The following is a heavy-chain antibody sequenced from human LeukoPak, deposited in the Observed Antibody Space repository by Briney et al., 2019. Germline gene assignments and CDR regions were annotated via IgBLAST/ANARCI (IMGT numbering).Heavy chain of an antibody. Sequence: GGSLRLSCAASGFTFSSYAMSWVRQAPGKGLEWVSAISGSGDSTYYGDSVKGRFTISRDNSKNTLYLQMNSLRAEDTAVYYCAKFKTVGRYSSGWYYFDYWGQGTLVTVSS. D-gene: IGHD6-19*01. J-gene: IGHJ4*02. CDR2: ISGSGDST. CDR3: AKFKTVGRYSSGWYYFDY. CDR1: GFTFSSYA. V-gene: IGHV3-23*01.